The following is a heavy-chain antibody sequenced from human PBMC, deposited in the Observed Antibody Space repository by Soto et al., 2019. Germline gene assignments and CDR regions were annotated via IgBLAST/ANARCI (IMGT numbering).Heavy chain of an antibody. CDR2: IKQDGSEK. Sequence: EVQLVESRGGLVQPGGSLRLSCAASGFTFSSYWMSWVRQAPGKGLEWVANIKQDGSEKYYVDSVKGRFTISRDNAKNSLYLQMNSLRAEDTAVYYCARGITIFGVVAYYFDYWGQGTLVTVSS. CDR1: GFTFSSYW. J-gene: IGHJ4*02. CDR3: ARGITIFGVVAYYFDY. D-gene: IGHD3-3*01. V-gene: IGHV3-7*03.